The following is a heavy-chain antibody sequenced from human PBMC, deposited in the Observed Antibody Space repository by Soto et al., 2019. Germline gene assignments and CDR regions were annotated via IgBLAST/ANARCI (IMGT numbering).Heavy chain of an antibody. CDR2: ISHTGTT. CDR1: GGSISDNW. V-gene: IGHV4-4*02. J-gene: IGHJ4*02. CDR3: ARHIAVPRTRGFDF. D-gene: IGHD6-19*01. Sequence: QVQLQESGPGLVKPSGTLSLTCAVSGGSISDNWWSWVRQPPGKGLEWIGEISHTGTTHYNPSLWSRVTISIDTSKYRFSLSLSSVTAADPAVYYCARHIAVPRTRGFDFWGQGTLVTVFS.